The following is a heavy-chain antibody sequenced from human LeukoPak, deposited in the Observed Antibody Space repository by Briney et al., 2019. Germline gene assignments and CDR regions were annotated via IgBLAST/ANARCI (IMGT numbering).Heavy chain of an antibody. J-gene: IGHJ4*02. Sequence: GGSLRLSCAASGFTFSNAWMSWVRQAPGKGLEWVGRIKSKTDGGTTDYAAPVKGRFTISRDDSKNTLYLQMNSLRTEDTAVYYCTTEIPLWFGDHPGYFDYWGQGTLVTVSS. D-gene: IGHD3-10*01. CDR1: GFTFSNAW. CDR2: IKSKTDGGTT. CDR3: TTEIPLWFGDHPGYFDY. V-gene: IGHV3-15*01.